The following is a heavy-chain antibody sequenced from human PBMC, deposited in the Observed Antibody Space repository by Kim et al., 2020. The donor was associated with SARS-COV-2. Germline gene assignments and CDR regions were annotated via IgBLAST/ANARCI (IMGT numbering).Heavy chain of an antibody. CDR1: GFTFSSYG. V-gene: IGHV3-30*18. D-gene: IGHD3-9*01. CDR3: AKELVIYYYGMDV. CDR2: ISYDGSNK. Sequence: GGSLRLSCAASGFTFSSYGMHWVRQAPGKGLEWVAVISYDGSNKYYADSVKGRFTISRDNSKNTLYLQMNSLRAEDTAVYYCAKELVIYYYGMDVWGQGTTVTVSS. J-gene: IGHJ6*02.